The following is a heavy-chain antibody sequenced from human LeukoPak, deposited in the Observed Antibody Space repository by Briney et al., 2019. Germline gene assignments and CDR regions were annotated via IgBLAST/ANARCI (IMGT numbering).Heavy chain of an antibody. D-gene: IGHD6-19*01. V-gene: IGHV3-13*01. J-gene: IGHJ4*02. CDR1: GFIFIDYD. Sequence: PGGSLRFSCAASGFIFIDYDMHWVRQVIGKGLEWVSAIGIRGDTHYSESVNGRFTIYRENAESSLYLQMNSLRAEDTAVQYCARGGIQVSGIDEFDYWGQGTLVTVSS. CDR3: ARGGIQVSGIDEFDY. CDR2: IGIRGDT.